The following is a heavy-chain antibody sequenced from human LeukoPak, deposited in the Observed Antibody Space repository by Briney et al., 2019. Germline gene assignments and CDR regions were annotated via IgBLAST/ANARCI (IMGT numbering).Heavy chain of an antibody. CDR2: ISAYNGNT. J-gene: IGHJ3*02. V-gene: IGHV1-18*01. Sequence: ASVKVSCKASGYTFTSYGISWVRQAPGQGLEWMGWISAYNGNTNYAQKLQGRVIMTTDTSTSTAYMELRSLRSDDTAVYYCAADGGSGWPPGAFDIWGQGTMVTVSS. D-gene: IGHD6-19*01. CDR3: AADGGSGWPPGAFDI. CDR1: GYTFTSYG.